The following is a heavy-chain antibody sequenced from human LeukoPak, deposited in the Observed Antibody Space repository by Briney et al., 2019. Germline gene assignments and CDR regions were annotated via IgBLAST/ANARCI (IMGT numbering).Heavy chain of an antibody. CDR2: IIPILGIA. D-gene: IGHD1-26*01. J-gene: IGHJ4*02. Sequence: SVKVSCKASGGTFSSYAISWVRQAPGQGLEWMGRIIPILGIANYAQKFQGRVTITADKSTSTAYMKLSSLRSEDTAVYYCLAESGIDYWGQGALVTVSS. CDR3: LAESGIDY. V-gene: IGHV1-69*04. CDR1: GGTFSSYA.